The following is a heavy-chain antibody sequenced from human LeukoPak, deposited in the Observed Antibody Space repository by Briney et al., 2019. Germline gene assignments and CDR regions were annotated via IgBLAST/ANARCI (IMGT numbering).Heavy chain of an antibody. V-gene: IGHV3-21*01. D-gene: IGHD4-23*01. CDR1: GFTFSNYA. Sequence: GGSLRLSCAASGFTFSNYAMPWVRQAPGKGLEWVSSISSSSSYIYYADSVKGRFTISRDNAKNSLYLQMNSLRAEDTAVYYCASIEADYGGNCEAVEDYWGQGPLVTVSS. CDR3: ASIEADYGGNCEAVEDY. J-gene: IGHJ4*02. CDR2: ISSSSSYI.